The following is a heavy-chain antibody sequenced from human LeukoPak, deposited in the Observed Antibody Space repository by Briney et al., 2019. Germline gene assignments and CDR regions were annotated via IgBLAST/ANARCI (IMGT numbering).Heavy chain of an antibody. CDR3: AASSSNSEYDY. CDR1: GYRFTNLW. Sequence: GESLKISCKVSGYRFTNLWIGWGRQVPGKGLEWTGIIYPGNSDIRYSPYFQVQVTISADKSINTAYLQWSSLKASDTVMYYCAASSSNSEYDYWGQGTLVTVSS. J-gene: IGHJ4*02. CDR2: IYPGNSDI. V-gene: IGHV5-51*01. D-gene: IGHD2-2*01.